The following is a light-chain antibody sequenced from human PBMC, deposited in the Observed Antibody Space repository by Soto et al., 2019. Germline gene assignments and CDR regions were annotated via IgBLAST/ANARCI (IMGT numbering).Light chain of an antibody. J-gene: IGKJ1*01. CDR1: QGISSY. V-gene: IGKV1-8*01. CDR2: AAS. CDR3: QQYYSYPWT. Sequence: AIRMTQSPSSFSASTGDRVTITCRASQGISSYLAWYQQKPGKAPKLLIYAASTLHSGVPSRFSGSGSGTDFTLTIGCLQFEDFATYYCQQYYSYPWTFGQGTKVDIK.